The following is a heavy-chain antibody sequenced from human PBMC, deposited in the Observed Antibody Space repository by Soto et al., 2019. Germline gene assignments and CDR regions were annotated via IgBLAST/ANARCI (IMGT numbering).Heavy chain of an antibody. CDR3: ARDRGVAPPVACNTHHYYYMDV. V-gene: IGHV1-18*01. Sequence: QDQLVQSGAEVKKPGASVTVSCKASGYSFTNYGITWVRQAPGQGLEWLGWISAFNGNTHYEQKVQGRVTMTTDASTSPAYMELRSLRSDDTAVYYCARDRGVAPPVACNTHHYYYMDVWGKGTTVTVSS. J-gene: IGHJ6*03. CDR2: ISAFNGNT. D-gene: IGHD6-19*01. CDR1: GYSFTNYG.